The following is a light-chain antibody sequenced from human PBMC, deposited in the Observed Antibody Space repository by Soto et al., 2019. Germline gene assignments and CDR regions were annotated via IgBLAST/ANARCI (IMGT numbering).Light chain of an antibody. Sequence: DIPMTQSPSSLSASVGDRVTITCRASQSISTFLNWYQQKPGKAPKLLIYAASNLQSEVPSRFSGGGSGTDFTLTINTLQPEDFATYYCQQSYNTPPFTFGQGTRL. CDR3: QQSYNTPPFT. CDR2: AAS. J-gene: IGKJ5*01. V-gene: IGKV1-39*01. CDR1: QSISTF.